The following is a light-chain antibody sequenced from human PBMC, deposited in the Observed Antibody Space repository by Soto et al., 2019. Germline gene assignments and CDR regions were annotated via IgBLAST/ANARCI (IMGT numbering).Light chain of an antibody. Sequence: DVVMTQSPLSLPVTLGQPASISCRSNQSLVHSDGIAYFSWFQQRPGRSPRRLIYKVSNRDSGVTARFSGSGAGTDFALKISRVEAEDVGVYYCMQGPPWPITFGQGTRLEIK. V-gene: IGKV2-30*02. CDR1: QSLVHSDGIAY. J-gene: IGKJ5*01. CDR3: MQGPPWPIT. CDR2: KVS.